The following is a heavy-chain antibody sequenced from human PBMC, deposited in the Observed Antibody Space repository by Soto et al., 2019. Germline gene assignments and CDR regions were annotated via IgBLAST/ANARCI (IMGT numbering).Heavy chain of an antibody. J-gene: IGHJ3*02. Sequence: SETLSITCAVYGGSFSGYYWSWIRQPPGKGLEWIGEINHSGSTNYNPSLKSRVTISVDTSKNQFSLKLSSVTAADTAVYYCARAGDIVVVPAAIGAFDIWGQGTMVTVSS. CDR1: GGSFSGYY. CDR2: INHSGST. V-gene: IGHV4-34*01. D-gene: IGHD2-2*01. CDR3: ARAGDIVVVPAAIGAFDI.